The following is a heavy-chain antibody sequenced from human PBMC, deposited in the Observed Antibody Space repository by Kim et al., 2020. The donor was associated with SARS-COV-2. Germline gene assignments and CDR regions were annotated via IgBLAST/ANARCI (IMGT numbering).Heavy chain of an antibody. D-gene: IGHD3-3*01. J-gene: IGHJ5*02. CDR1: GGSISSGGYS. CDR2: IYHSGST. Sequence: SETLSLTCAVSGGSISSGGYSWSWIRQPPGKGLEWIGYIYHSGSTYYNPSLKSRFPISFSRSTNPFSLTLRSLPSSATAVYFCARGWDFWSGSSHWFSP. V-gene: IGHV4-30-2*01. CDR3: ARGWDFWSGSSHWFSP.